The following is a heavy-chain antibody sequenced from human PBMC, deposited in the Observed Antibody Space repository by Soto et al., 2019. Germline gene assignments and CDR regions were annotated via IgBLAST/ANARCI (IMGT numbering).Heavy chain of an antibody. CDR1: GGSFSGYY. V-gene: IGHV4-34*01. CDR2: INHSGST. D-gene: IGHD6-19*01. J-gene: IGHJ4*02. Sequence: SETLSLTCAVYGGSFSGYYWYLIRKPPGKGLEWIGEINHSGSTNYNPSLKSRVTISVDTSKNQFSLKLSSVTAADTAVYYCARATSIAVAGCFDYWDQGTLVTVSS. CDR3: ARATSIAVAGCFDY.